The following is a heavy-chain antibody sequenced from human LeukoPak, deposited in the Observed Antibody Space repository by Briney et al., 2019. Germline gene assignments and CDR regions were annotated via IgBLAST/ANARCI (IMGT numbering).Heavy chain of an antibody. CDR1: GFTFSSYA. CDR3: AKFLQIQVGATFFDY. D-gene: IGHD1-26*01. V-gene: IGHV3-23*01. CDR2: ISGSGGST. Sequence: GGSLRLSCAASGFTFSSYAMGWVRQAPGKGLEWVSAISGSGGSTYYADSVKGRFTISRDNSKNTLYLQMNSLRAEDTAVYYCAKFLQIQVGATFFDYWGQGTLVTVSS. J-gene: IGHJ4*02.